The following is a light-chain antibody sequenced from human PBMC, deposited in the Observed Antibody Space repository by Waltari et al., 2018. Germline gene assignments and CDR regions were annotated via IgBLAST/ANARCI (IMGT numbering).Light chain of an antibody. CDR1: NIERKS. Sequence: SYVLTQPPSVAAAPRETARVTCGGNNIERKSVHWYQQKPGQAPVLVISYDSDRPSGIPERFSGSNSGDTATLTISRVEAGDEADYYCQVWDANTDPGVFGTGTEVTVL. CDR3: QVWDANTDPGV. CDR2: YDS. J-gene: IGLJ1*01. V-gene: IGLV3-21*01.